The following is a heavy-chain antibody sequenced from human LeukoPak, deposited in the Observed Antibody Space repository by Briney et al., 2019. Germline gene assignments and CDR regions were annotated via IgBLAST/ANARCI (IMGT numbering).Heavy chain of an antibody. Sequence: GASVKVSCKASAYTFTDYYIHWVRQAPGQGLEWMGWISPKSGDTKYAQKFQGRVTLTRDTPITTAYMEISRLTSDDTAVYYCARETGQLQNDAFDIWGQGTMVTVSS. J-gene: IGHJ3*02. CDR2: ISPKSGDT. CDR3: ARETGQLQNDAFDI. V-gene: IGHV1-2*02. CDR1: AYTFTDYY. D-gene: IGHD2-2*01.